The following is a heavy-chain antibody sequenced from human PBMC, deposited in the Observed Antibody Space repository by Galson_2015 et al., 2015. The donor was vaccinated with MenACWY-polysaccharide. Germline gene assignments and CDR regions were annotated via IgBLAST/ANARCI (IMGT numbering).Heavy chain of an antibody. CDR2: ISKSGDSI. J-gene: IGHJ6*02. Sequence: SLRLSCAASGFSLGAWYMSWIRQAPGQGLEWLSYISKSGDSIYYGDSVKGRFAISRDNAKNSVYLQLNSLEVEDTAIYYCARGHYGLDVWGQGTTVTVSS. CDR1: GFSLGAWY. CDR3: ARGHYGLDV. V-gene: IGHV3-11*01.